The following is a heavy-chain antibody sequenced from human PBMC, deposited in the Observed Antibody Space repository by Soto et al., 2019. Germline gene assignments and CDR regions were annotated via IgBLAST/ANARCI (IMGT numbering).Heavy chain of an antibody. V-gene: IGHV1-69*13. D-gene: IGHD5-12*01. CDR1: GGTFSSYA. J-gene: IGHJ4*02. CDR2: IIPIFGAA. CDR3: ARERNSGYDYHFDY. Sequence: SVKVSCKASGGTFSSYAISWVRQAPGQGLEWMGGIIPIFGAANYAQKFQGRVTITADESTSTAYMELSSLRSEDTAVYYCARERNSGYDYHFDYWGQGTLVTVSS.